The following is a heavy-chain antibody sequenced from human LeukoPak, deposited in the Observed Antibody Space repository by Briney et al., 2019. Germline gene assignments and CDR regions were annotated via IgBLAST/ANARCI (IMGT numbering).Heavy chain of an antibody. CDR2: ICYSGST. Sequence: PSETLSLTCTVSVGSISSYYWIWIRQPPGKRLKWFRYICYSGSTNYNPSHKSRVTISVDTSKNQFSLKLSSVTAADTAVYYCARVTSGYSSSWYVDYWGQGTLVTVSS. J-gene: IGHJ4*02. D-gene: IGHD6-13*01. CDR3: ARVTSGYSSSWYVDY. V-gene: IGHV4-59*01. CDR1: VGSISSYY.